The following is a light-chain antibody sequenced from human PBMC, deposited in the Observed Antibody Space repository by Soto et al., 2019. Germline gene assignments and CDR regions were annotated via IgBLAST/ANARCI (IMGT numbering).Light chain of an antibody. Sequence: DIQLTQSPSFLSASVGDRVTITCRASQGISSYLAWYQQKPGKAPKLLIYAASTLQSVVPSRFSGSGSGTEFTLTISSLQPEEFATYYCQQLNSYSLTFGGGTKVAIK. CDR3: QQLNSYSLT. V-gene: IGKV1-9*01. J-gene: IGKJ4*01. CDR1: QGISSY. CDR2: AAS.